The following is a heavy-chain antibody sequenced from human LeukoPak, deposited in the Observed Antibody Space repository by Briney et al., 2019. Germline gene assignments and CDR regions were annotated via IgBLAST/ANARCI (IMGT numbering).Heavy chain of an antibody. D-gene: IGHD3-10*01. J-gene: IGHJ2*01. CDR3: AKDAGFGSGTYEYWYFDL. CDR1: GFNFSIYS. Sequence: PGGSLRLSCAASGFNFSIYSMNWVRQAPGKGLEWVSVISGSAISGSGGATNYAESVKGRFTVSRDNSKNTLYLQMNSLRAEDTTVYYCAKDAGFGSGTYEYWYFDLWGRGTLVTVSS. V-gene: IGHV3-23*01. CDR2: ISGSAISGSGGAT.